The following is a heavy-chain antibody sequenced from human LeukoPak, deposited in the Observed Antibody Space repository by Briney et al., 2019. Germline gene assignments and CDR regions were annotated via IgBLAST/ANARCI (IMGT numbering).Heavy chain of an antibody. Sequence: PGGSLRLSRAASGFTFSTYNMNWVRQAPGKGLEWVSSISSSSSYIYYADSVKGRFTISRDNAKNSLYLQMNSLRAEDTAVYYCARAKGFWSGYYKYYFDYWGQGTLVTVSS. CDR3: ARAKGFWSGYYKYYFDY. J-gene: IGHJ4*02. D-gene: IGHD3-3*01. V-gene: IGHV3-21*01. CDR2: ISSSSSYI. CDR1: GFTFSTYN.